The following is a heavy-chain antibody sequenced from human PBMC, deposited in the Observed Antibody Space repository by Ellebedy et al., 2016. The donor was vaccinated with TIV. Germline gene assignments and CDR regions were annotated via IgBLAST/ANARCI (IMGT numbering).Heavy chain of an antibody. CDR3: ARDYCSGGSCYKYYYYYGMDV. J-gene: IGHJ6*02. Sequence: GGSLRLSXAASGFTFSSYSMNWVRQAPGKGLEWVSSISSSSSYIYYADSVKGRFTISRDNAKNSLYLQMNSLRAEDTAVYYCARDYCSGGSCYKYYYYYGMDVWGQGTTVTVSS. CDR1: GFTFSSYS. V-gene: IGHV3-21*01. D-gene: IGHD2-15*01. CDR2: ISSSSSYI.